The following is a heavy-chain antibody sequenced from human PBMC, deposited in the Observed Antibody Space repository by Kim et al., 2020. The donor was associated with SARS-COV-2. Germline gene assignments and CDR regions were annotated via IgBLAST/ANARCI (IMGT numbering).Heavy chain of an antibody. J-gene: IGHJ4*02. V-gene: IGHV3-7*01. CDR3: ARDVLD. Sequence: GGSLRLSCAASGFTFNNFYMTWVRQAPGKGLEWLANITPDGVHPCYAVSVKGRFTISRDNARNSVYLELRSLRVEDTALYYCARDVLDWGQGTLVTVSS. CDR2: ITPDGVHP. CDR1: GFTFNNFY.